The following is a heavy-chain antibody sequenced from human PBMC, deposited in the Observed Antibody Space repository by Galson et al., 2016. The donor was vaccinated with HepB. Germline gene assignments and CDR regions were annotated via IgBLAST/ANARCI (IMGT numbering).Heavy chain of an antibody. V-gene: IGHV5-51*01. Sequence: QSGAEVKKPGESLKISCEGSGYTFSTSWIAWVRQRPGKGLEWMAIFRPDDSDTTYSPSFEGQVTVSADKSIRTAYLQWSSLKASDSGMYYGARQSSGYFDFWGQGNLVTVSS. CDR3: ARQSSGYFDF. CDR2: FRPDDSDT. CDR1: GYTFSTSW. J-gene: IGHJ4*02. D-gene: IGHD3-3*01.